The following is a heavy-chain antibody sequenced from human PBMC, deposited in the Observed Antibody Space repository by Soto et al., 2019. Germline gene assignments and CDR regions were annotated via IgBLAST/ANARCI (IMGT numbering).Heavy chain of an antibody. CDR1: GGSISNYY. V-gene: IGHV4-59*08. D-gene: IGHD1-26*01. CDR2: VHDSWGS. J-gene: IGHJ6*02. CDR3: ARQGFWALHGLVDV. Sequence: QVPLQESGPGLVKPSETLSLSCTVSGGSISNYYWSWFRQTPGKGLEWIGYVHDSWGSNYNPSLKSRVAISLDKSKSQFSLKLTSVTATDTAVYYCARQGFWALHGLVDVWGQGTTVTVSS.